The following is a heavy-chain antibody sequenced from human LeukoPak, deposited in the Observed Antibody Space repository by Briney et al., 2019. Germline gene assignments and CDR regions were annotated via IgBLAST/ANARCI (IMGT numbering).Heavy chain of an antibody. CDR2: IKQDGSEK. J-gene: IGHJ3*02. D-gene: IGHD1-1*01. CDR1: GFTFSSYW. CDR3: AKAKGGTTGDVFDI. V-gene: IGHV3-7*01. Sequence: PGGSLRLSCATSGFTFSSYWMSWVRQAPGKGLEWVANIKQDGSEKYYVDSVKGRFTISRDNAKNSLYLQVNSLRADDSAVYYFAKAKGGTTGDVFDIWGQGTMVTVFS.